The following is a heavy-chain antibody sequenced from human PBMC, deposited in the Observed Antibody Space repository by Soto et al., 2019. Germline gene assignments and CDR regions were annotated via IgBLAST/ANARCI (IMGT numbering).Heavy chain of an antibody. CDR2: IYPGNSET. V-gene: IGHV5-51*01. CDR3: AGGGVRGVITRTRDYYGMDV. Sequence: GESLKISCKGSGYSFSNMWINWVRQMPGKGLEWMGIIYPGNSETRYSPSFQGQVTISADKSISTAYLQWSSLKASDTAMYYFAGGGVRGVITRTRDYYGMDVWGQGTTVTVSS. CDR1: GYSFSNMW. J-gene: IGHJ6*02. D-gene: IGHD3-10*01.